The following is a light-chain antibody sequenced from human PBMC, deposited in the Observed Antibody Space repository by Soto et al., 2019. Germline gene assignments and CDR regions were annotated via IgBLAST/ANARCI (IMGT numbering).Light chain of an antibody. J-gene: IGKJ1*01. Sequence: EIVMTQSPATLSVSPGERATLSCRASQSVSSNLAWYQQKPGQAPRLLIYGASTRATGIPARFSGIGTGTALTLTISGLASEEFAVYYVHQYNNWPHLGWSFGRGTKAEFK. V-gene: IGKV3-15*01. CDR2: GAS. CDR1: QSVSSN. CDR3: HQYNNWPHLGWS.